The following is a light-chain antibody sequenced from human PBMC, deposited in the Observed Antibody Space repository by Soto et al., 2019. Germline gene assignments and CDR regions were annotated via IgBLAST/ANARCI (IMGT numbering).Light chain of an antibody. CDR3: QKYNSAPRT. J-gene: IGKJ1*01. V-gene: IGKV1-27*01. CDR2: AAS. Sequence: DIQMTQSPSSLSASLGDRVTITCRASQGIGNYLAWYQLQPGKVPKLLIYAASTLQSGVPSRFSGSGSGTDFTLTISSLQPEAVATYFCQKYNSAPRTFGKGTKVEI. CDR1: QGIGNY.